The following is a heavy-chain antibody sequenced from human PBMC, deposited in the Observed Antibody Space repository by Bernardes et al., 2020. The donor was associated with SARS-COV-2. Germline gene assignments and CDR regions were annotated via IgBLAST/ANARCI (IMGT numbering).Heavy chain of an antibody. V-gene: IGHV1-18*01. CDR2: ISPYSGYT. Sequence: ASVKVSCKASGYTFSSFGISWVRLATGQGLEWMGWISPYSGYTVYAQKFQGRVTMTTETYTNTAHLELRSLRADDTAVYYCASDPVSTVYAVVFGYSYYWGQRTLVTVSS. CDR1: GYTFSSFG. D-gene: IGHD2-8*01. J-gene: IGHJ4*02. CDR3: ASDPVSTVYAVVFGYSYY.